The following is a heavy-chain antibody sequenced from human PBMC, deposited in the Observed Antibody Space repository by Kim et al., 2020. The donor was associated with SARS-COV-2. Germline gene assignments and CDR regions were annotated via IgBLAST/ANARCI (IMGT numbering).Heavy chain of an antibody. V-gene: IGHV3-7*01. D-gene: IGHD3-10*01. CDR1: GFSFSNCW. Sequence: GGSLRLSCVASGFSFSNCWMNWVRQAPGKGLEWVAIIKEDGTEKYYVDSVKGRFIVSRDNAKGTLYLQMNSLRVEDTAVYYCARGGGFLIDYWGQGTLVTVSS. CDR2: IKEDGTEK. CDR3: ARGGGFLIDY. J-gene: IGHJ4*02.